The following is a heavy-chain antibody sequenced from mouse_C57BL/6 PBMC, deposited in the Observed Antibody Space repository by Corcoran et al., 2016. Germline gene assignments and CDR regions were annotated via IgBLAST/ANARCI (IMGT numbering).Heavy chain of an antibody. CDR1: GYTFTTYG. CDR2: INTYSGVP. D-gene: IGHD2-3*01. Sequence: QIQLVQSGPELKKPGETVKISCKASGYTFTTYGMSWVKQAPGKGLKWMGWINTYSGVPTYADDFKGRFAFSLETSASTAYLQINNLKNEDTATYFCARAPIYDGYYRNAMDYWGQGTSVTVSS. J-gene: IGHJ4*01. CDR3: ARAPIYDGYYRNAMDY. V-gene: IGHV9-3*01.